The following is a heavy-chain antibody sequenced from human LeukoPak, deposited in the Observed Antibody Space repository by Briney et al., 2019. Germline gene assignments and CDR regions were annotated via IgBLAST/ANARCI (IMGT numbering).Heavy chain of an antibody. V-gene: IGHV3-21*04. D-gene: IGHD2-21*02. CDR2: ITSSSTYK. CDR1: GFTFSRYS. Sequence: GGSLRLSCAAYGFTFSRYSMNWVRRAPGKGLEWVSSITSSSTYKYYADSVKGRFTISRDNAKNSLYLQMNSLRVDDTGIYYCARDQRGVTGIRDFDYWGQGTRVTVSS. CDR3: ARDQRGVTGIRDFDY. J-gene: IGHJ4*02.